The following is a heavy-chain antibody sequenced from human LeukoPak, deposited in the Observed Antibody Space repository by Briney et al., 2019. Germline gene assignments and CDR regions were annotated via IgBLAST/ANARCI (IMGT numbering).Heavy chain of an antibody. CDR1: GFTFDDYG. Sequence: WGSLRLSCAASGFTFDDYGMSWVRQVPGKGLEWVSGVNWNGGSSDYADSVKGRFTISRDNAKDSLYLQMNSLRAEDTALYYCARDLYYSSYGFGGFWGQGTLVTVSS. CDR3: ARDLYYSSYGFGGF. CDR2: VNWNGGSS. D-gene: IGHD4-11*01. J-gene: IGHJ4*02. V-gene: IGHV3-20*04.